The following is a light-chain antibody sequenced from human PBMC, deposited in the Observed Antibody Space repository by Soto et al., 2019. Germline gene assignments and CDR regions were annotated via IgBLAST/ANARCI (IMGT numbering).Light chain of an antibody. J-gene: IGLJ1*01. CDR3: AAWDDSLNGYV. CDR2: SNN. Sequence: QSVLTQPPSASETPGQRVTISCSGSSSNIGSNTVNWYQQLPGTAPKLLSYSNNQRPSGVPDRFSGSKSGTSASLAISGLQSEDEADYYCAAWDDSLNGYVFGTGTKVTVL. V-gene: IGLV1-44*01. CDR1: SSNIGSNT.